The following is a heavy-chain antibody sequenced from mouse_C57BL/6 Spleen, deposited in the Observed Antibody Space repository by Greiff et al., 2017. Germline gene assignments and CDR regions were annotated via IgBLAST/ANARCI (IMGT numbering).Heavy chain of an antibody. CDR3: ARRGGYYFGY. D-gene: IGHD1-1*02. CDR2: IYPGDGDT. CDR1: GYAFSSSW. V-gene: IGHV1-82*01. Sequence: QVQLQQSGPELVKPGASVKISCKASGYAFSSSWMNWVKQRPGKGLEWIGRIYPGDGDTNYNGKFKGKATLTADKSSSTAYMQLSSLTSEDSAVYFCARRGGYYFGYWGQGTTLTVSS. J-gene: IGHJ2*01.